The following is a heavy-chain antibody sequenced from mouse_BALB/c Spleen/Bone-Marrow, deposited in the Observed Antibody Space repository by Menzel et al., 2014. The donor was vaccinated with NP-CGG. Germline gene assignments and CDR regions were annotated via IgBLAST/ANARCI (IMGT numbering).Heavy chain of an antibody. CDR3: TRSNYGYWYFDV. CDR1: GYTFSSYY. J-gene: IGHJ1*01. D-gene: IGHD1-1*01. CDR2: INPSNAGT. V-gene: IGHV1S81*02. Sequence: QVQLQQSGAELVKPGASVKLSCKASGYTFSSYYMYWVKQRPGQGLEWIGEINPSNAGTKLNEKFKSKAILTADKSSSTEYMQLSSLTAEDSAVYYCTRSNYGYWYFDVWVAGTPVTVSS.